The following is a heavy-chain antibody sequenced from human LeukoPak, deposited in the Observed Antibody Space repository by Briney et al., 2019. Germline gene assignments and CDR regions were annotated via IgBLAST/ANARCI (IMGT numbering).Heavy chain of an antibody. CDR3: ARSLNGFYRGLDF. D-gene: IGHD3-22*01. CDR1: GFSFNSYA. J-gene: IGHJ4*02. V-gene: IGHV3-23*01. Sequence: GGSLRLSCAASGFSFNSYAMNWVRQAPGKGLEWVSVISSTGATTYYAASVKGRFTISRANSKSTLYLQMDALRADDTAVYYCARSLNGFYRGLDFWGQGTLVTVSS. CDR2: ISSTGATT.